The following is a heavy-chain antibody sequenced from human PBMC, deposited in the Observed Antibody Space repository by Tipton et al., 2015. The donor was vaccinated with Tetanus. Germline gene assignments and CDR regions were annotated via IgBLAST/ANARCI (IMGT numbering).Heavy chain of an antibody. Sequence: SLRLSCAASGFTFSSYSMNWVRQAPGKGLEWVSYISSSSSTINYADSVKGRFTISRDNAKNTLYLQMNSLRAEDTAVYYCARGRGYGSPYYYYGMDVWGQGTTVTVSS. CDR3: ARGRGYGSPYYYYGMDV. D-gene: IGHD5-12*01. V-gene: IGHV3-48*01. J-gene: IGHJ6*02. CDR1: GFTFSSYS. CDR2: ISSSSSTI.